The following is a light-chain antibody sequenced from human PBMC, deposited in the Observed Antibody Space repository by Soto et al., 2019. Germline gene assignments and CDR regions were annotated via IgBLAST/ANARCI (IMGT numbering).Light chain of an antibody. J-gene: IGKJ3*01. V-gene: IGKV1-33*01. Sequence: DIQMTQSPSPLSASVGDRVTITCQASQDIRNYLNWYQKKPGKAPKLLIYDASSLEAGVPSRFSGSGSGTDFTFTISSLQPEDFATYYCQQYADQFTFGPGTEVD. CDR2: DAS. CDR3: QQYADQFT. CDR1: QDIRNY.